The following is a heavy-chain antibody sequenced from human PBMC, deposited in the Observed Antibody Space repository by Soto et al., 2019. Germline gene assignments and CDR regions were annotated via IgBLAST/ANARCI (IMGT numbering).Heavy chain of an antibody. D-gene: IGHD3-10*01. V-gene: IGHV3-30-3*01. CDR1: GFTFSSYA. J-gene: IGHJ6*02. CDR2: ISYDGSNK. CDR3: ARGEVAVRYGMDV. Sequence: GGSLRLSCAASGFTFSSYAVHWVRQAPGKGLEWVAVISYDGSNKYYADSVKGRFTISRDNSKSTLYLQMNSLRAEDTAVYYCARGEVAVRYGMDVWGQGTTVTVSS.